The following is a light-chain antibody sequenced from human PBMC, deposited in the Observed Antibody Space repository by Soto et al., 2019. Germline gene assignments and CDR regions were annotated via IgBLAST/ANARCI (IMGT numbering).Light chain of an antibody. J-gene: IGLJ1*01. Sequence: QSALTQPASVSGSPGQSITISCTGTSSVVGNYNYVSWYQQYPGKAPKLLISDVSYRPSGVSNRFSGSKSGNTASLTISELQAEDEADYYCSSFITSTSYVFGTGTKVTVL. CDR1: SSVVGNYNY. CDR2: DVS. CDR3: SSFITSTSYV. V-gene: IGLV2-14*03.